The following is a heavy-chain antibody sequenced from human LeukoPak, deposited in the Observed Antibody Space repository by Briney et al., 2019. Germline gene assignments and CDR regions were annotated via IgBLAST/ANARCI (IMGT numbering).Heavy chain of an antibody. Sequence: PSETLSLTCTVSGGSISSYYWSWIRQPPGKGLEWIGYIYYSGSTNYNPSLKSRVTISVDTSKNQFSLRMNSVTAADTAVYYCAREGSDTSGYIDYWGQGTLLTVSS. D-gene: IGHD3-22*01. V-gene: IGHV4-59*01. J-gene: IGHJ4*02. CDR3: AREGSDTSGYIDY. CDR1: GGSISSYY. CDR2: IYYSGST.